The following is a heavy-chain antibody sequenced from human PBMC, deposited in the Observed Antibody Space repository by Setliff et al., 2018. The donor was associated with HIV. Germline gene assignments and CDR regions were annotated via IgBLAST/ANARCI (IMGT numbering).Heavy chain of an antibody. J-gene: IGHJ4*02. CDR1: GGSISGYH. V-gene: IGHV4-4*09. CDR3: ARSPSYRSSWEYYFDY. D-gene: IGHD6-13*01. CDR2: IYTSRGT. Sequence: SETLSLTCTVSGGSISGYHWNWLRQTPGKGLEWIGYIYTSRGTNYNHSLRTRVIISVDTSNQFSLKLSSVTPADAAVYYCARSPSYRSSWEYYFDYWGQGILVTVSS.